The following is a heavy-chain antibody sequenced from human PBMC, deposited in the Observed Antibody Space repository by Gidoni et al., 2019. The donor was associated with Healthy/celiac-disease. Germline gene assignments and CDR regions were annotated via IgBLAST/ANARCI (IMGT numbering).Heavy chain of an antibody. D-gene: IGHD1-26*01. V-gene: IGHV4-31*03. J-gene: IGHJ5*02. Sequence: QVQLQESGPGLVKPSPTLSLTCTVSCGSISSGGYYWSWIRQHPGKGLEWSGYIYYSGSTYYNPSLKSRVTISVDTSKNQFSLKLSSVTAADTAVYYCAREVKTVGALGDWFDPWGQGTLVTVSS. CDR3: AREVKTVGALGDWFDP. CDR1: CGSISSGGYY. CDR2: IYYSGST.